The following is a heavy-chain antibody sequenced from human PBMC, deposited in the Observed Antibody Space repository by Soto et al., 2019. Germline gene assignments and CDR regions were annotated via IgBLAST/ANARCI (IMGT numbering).Heavy chain of an antibody. D-gene: IGHD6-6*01. V-gene: IGHV1-46*01. Sequence: ASVKVSCKAAGYTFTSYYMHWLLQAPGQGLEWMGIINPSGGSTSYAQKFQGRVTMTRDTSTSTVYMELSSLRSEDTAVYYCARDLSVKYSSSSACYYGMDVWGQGTTVTAP. J-gene: IGHJ6*02. CDR1: GYTFTSYY. CDR3: ARDLSVKYSSSSACYYGMDV. CDR2: INPSGGST.